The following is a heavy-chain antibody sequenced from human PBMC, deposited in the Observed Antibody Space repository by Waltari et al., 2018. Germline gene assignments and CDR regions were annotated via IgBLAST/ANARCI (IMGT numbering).Heavy chain of an antibody. CDR2: VDSEDGEA. CDR3: ATLGAGGDYDFSGYAKWLDP. CDR1: GYTFTDYY. J-gene: IGHJ5*02. D-gene: IGHD5-12*01. V-gene: IGHV1-69-2*01. Sequence: EVQLVQSGTEGKEPGATVKLSCNISGYTFTDYYMHWRKAAPGKGLEWMGIVDSEDGEASYGETFQGRLTLTADATTDTAYMELRSLRSDDTAVYYCATLGAGGDYDFSGYAKWLDPWGQGTLVTVSS.